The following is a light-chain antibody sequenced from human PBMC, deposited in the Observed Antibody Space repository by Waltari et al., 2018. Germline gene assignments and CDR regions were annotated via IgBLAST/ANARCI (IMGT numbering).Light chain of an antibody. J-gene: IGLJ3*02. CDR2: DVS. CDR1: SNDLGGYHH. V-gene: IGLV2-14*03. Sequence: SALTQPVPVSGSPGQSITISCTGTSNDLGGYHHVPWYQQHPGKAPKLIIYDVSDRPSGVSNRFSGSRSANTASLAISGLLAEDEADYYCGSYTGSDAWVFGGGTKVTVL. CDR3: GSYTGSDAWV.